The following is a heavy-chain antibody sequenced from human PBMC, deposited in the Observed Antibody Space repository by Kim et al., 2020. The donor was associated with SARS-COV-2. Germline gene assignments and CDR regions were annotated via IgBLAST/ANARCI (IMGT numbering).Heavy chain of an antibody. CDR3: ARGSRFGELYVNWFDP. J-gene: IGHJ5*02. CDR1: GGSFSGYY. Sequence: SETLSLTCAVYGGSFSGYYWSWIRQPPGKGLEWIGEINHSGSTNYNPSLKSRVTISVDTSKNQFSLKLSSVTAADTAVYYCARGSRFGELYVNWFDPWGQGTLVTVSS. D-gene: IGHD3-10*01. V-gene: IGHV4-34*01. CDR2: INHSGST.